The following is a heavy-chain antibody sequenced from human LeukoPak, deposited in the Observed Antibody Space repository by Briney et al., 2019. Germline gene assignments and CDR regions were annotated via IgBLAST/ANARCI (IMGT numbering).Heavy chain of an antibody. J-gene: IGHJ4*02. CDR2: ISGDTKNT. Sequence: GGSLRLSCAASAFTFSSYAMSWVRQAPGKGLEWVSVISGDTKNTYYADSVRGRFAISRDNSRNTLYLQMNSLRVEDTAVYYCAKMRPLVGSTAFDYWGQGTPVTVSS. D-gene: IGHD1-26*01. V-gene: IGHV3-23*01. CDR3: AKMRPLVGSTAFDY. CDR1: AFTFSSYA.